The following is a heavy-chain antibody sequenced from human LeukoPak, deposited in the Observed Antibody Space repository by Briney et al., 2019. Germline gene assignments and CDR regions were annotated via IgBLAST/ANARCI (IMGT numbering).Heavy chain of an antibody. D-gene: IGHD6-19*01. CDR1: GFTFSSYG. Sequence: PGGSLRLSCAASGFTFSSYGMHWVRQAPGKGLEWVAVIWYDGSNKYYADSVKGRFTISRDNSKNTLYPQMNSLRAEDTAVYYCAREEIAVAGWSHYYYYGMDVWGQGTTVTVSS. CDR3: AREEIAVAGWSHYYYYGMDV. V-gene: IGHV3-33*01. J-gene: IGHJ6*02. CDR2: IWYDGSNK.